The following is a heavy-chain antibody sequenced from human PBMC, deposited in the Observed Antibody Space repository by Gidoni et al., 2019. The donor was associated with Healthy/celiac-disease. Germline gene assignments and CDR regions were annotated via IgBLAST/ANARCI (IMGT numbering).Heavy chain of an antibody. CDR1: GGSISSSSYY. Sequence: QLQLQESGPGLVKPSETLSLPCTVSGGSISSSSYYWGGIRQTPGKGLEWIGSIYYSGSTYYNASLKSRVTISVDTSKNQFSLKLSSVTAADTAVYYCARGYCSSTSCYSYYYYGMDVWGQGTTVTVSS. J-gene: IGHJ6*02. D-gene: IGHD2-2*02. CDR3: ARGYCSSTSCYSYYYYGMDV. CDR2: IYYSGST. V-gene: IGHV4-39*01.